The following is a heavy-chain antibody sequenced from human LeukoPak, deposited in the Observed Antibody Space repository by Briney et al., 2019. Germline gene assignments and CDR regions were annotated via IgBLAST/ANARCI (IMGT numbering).Heavy chain of an antibody. D-gene: IGHD3-10*01. J-gene: IGHJ4*02. CDR3: ASSREDYYGSGSYDY. V-gene: IGHV4-30-4*01. Sequence: SETLSLTCTVSGGSISSGDYYWSWIRQPPGKGLEWIGYIYYSGSTNYNPSLKSRVTISVDTSKNQLSLKLSSVTAADTAVYYCASSREDYYGSGSYDYWGQGTLVTVSS. CDR2: IYYSGST. CDR1: GGSISSGDYY.